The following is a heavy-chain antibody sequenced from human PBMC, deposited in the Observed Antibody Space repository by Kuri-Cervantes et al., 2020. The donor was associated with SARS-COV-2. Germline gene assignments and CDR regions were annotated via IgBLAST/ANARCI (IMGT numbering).Heavy chain of an antibody. Sequence: GSLRLSCAVSGYSISSGYYWGWIRQPPGKGLEWVGSIFHGGMTRYNPSLRGRIIISVDTSKNQFSLKLSSVTAADTAVYYCAVFVVPAARGFDYWGQGTLVTVSS. V-gene: IGHV4-38-2*01. J-gene: IGHJ4*02. CDR3: AVFVVPAARGFDY. D-gene: IGHD2-2*01. CDR2: IFHGGMT. CDR1: GYSISSGYY.